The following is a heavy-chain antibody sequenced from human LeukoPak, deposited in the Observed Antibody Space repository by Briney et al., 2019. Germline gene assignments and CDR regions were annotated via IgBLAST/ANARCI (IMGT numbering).Heavy chain of an antibody. CDR1: GFSLSTSGVG. CDR3: AHGEAWNEREGRFDY. J-gene: IGHJ4*02. D-gene: IGHD1-1*01. CDR2: IYWDDDK. V-gene: IGHV2-5*02. Sequence: SGPTLVKPPQTLTLTCTFSGFSLSTSGVGVGWIRQPPGKALEWLALIYWDDDKRYSPSLKSRLTITKDTSKNQVVLTMTNMDPVDTATYYCAHGEAWNEREGRFDYWGQGTLVTVSS.